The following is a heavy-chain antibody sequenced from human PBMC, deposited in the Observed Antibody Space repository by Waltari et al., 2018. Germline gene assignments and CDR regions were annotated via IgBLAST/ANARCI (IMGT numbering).Heavy chain of an antibody. CDR1: GGSISSYY. D-gene: IGHD4-17*01. V-gene: IGHV4-59*01. CDR2: IYYSGST. CDR3: ARDDYGDYSFYY. J-gene: IGHJ4*02. Sequence: QVQLQESGPGLVKPSETLSLTCTVSGGSISSYYWSWIRQPPGKGLEWIGYIYYSGSTNYNPSLKSRVTISVDTSKNQFSLMLSSVTAADTAVYYCARDDYGDYSFYYWGQGTLVTVSS.